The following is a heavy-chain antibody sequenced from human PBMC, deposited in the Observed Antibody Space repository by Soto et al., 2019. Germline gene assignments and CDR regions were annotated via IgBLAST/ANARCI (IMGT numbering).Heavy chain of an antibody. Sequence: QVHLLQSGAEVKKPGASVKISCKASGYTVTSFSMQWVRQAPAQSLEWMGWINAGNGNTKYSQKFQNKVNLSRDTSASTVYMELSSLRSEDTAVYYFAITEQWLKNGAFDIWGQGTQITVSS. CDR1: GYTVTSFS. V-gene: IGHV1-3*01. CDR3: AITEQWLKNGAFDI. CDR2: INAGNGNT. D-gene: IGHD6-19*01. J-gene: IGHJ3*02.